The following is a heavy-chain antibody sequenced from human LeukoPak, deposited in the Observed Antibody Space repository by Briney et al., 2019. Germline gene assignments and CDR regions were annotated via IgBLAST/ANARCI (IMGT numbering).Heavy chain of an antibody. V-gene: IGHV3-48*01. J-gene: IGHJ4*02. CDR2: ISSSSTI. CDR3: ARDSQALWFGELKRFDY. D-gene: IGHD3-10*01. CDR1: GFTFSSYS. Sequence: GGSLRLSCAASGFTFSSYSMNWVRQAPGKGLEWVSYISSSSTIYYADSVKGRFTISRDNAKNSLYLQMNSLRAEDTAVYYCARDSQALWFGELKRFDYWGQGTLVTVSS.